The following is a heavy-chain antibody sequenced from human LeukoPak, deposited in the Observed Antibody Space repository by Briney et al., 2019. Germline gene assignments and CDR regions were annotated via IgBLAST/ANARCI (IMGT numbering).Heavy chain of an antibody. CDR3: ARLLGVDYVWGSYRY. D-gene: IGHD3-16*02. Sequence: SETLSLTCTVSGGSFSSSSYYWGWIRQPPGKGLEWIGSVSYSGSTYSNPSLKSRVTISVDTSKNQFSLKLSSVTAADTAVYYCARLLGVDYVWGSYRYWGQGALVTVSS. V-gene: IGHV4-39*01. J-gene: IGHJ4*02. CDR2: VSYSGST. CDR1: GGSFSSSSYY.